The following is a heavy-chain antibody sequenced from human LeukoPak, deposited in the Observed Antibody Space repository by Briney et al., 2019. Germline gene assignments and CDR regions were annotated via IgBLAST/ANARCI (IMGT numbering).Heavy chain of an antibody. J-gene: IGHJ5*02. CDR3: ARDHPFGFDWLPRGWFDP. CDR1: GGSISSYY. D-gene: IGHD3-9*01. CDR2: IYYSGST. V-gene: IGHV4-59*01. Sequence: PSETLSLTCTVSGGSISSYYWSWIRQPPGKGLEWIGYIYYSGSTNYNPSLKSRVTISVDTSKNQFSLKLSSVTAADTAVYYCARDHPFGFDWLPRGWFDPWGQETLVTVSS.